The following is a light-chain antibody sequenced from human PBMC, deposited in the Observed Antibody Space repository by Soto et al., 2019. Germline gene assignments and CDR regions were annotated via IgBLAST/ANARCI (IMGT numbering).Light chain of an antibody. CDR2: DAS. CDR1: QSISNNY. CDR3: QWYGISPPEYT. V-gene: IGKV3-20*01. J-gene: IGKJ2*01. Sequence: ETVLTQSPGTLSLSPGERATLSCRAGQSISNNYLSWYQPKPGQAPRLLIHDASNRATGIPDRFSGSGSGTDFTLTISRLEPEDFAVYYCQWYGISPPEYTFGQGTMLEI.